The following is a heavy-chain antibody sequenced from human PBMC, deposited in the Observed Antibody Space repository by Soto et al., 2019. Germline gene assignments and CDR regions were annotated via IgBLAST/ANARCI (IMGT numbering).Heavy chain of an antibody. D-gene: IGHD3-10*01. CDR3: ARDEASLWFGELSICFDP. CDR1: GYTFTSYG. CDR2: ISAYNGNT. V-gene: IGHV1-18*01. J-gene: IGHJ5*02. Sequence: QVQLVQSGAEVKKPGASVKVSCKASGYTFTSYGISWVRQSPGQGLEWMGWISAYNGNTNYAQKLQGRVTMATDTSTSTAYMELRCLRSDDTAVYYFARDEASLWFGELSICFDPWGQGTLVTVSS.